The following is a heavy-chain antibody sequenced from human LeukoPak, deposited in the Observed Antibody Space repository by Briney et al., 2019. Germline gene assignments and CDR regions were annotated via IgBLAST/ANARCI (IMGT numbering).Heavy chain of an antibody. CDR2: INWNSGVT. Sequence: GGSLRLSCAASGFTFDDYGMSWVRHVPGRGLEWICGINWNSGVTGYADSVKGRFNISRDNAKNSLFLQMNSLRAEDTAFYYCARGVGPTVTADYFQNWGQGTLVTVS. D-gene: IGHD4-17*01. V-gene: IGHV3-20*04. CDR1: GFTFDDYG. J-gene: IGHJ1*01. CDR3: ARGVGPTVTADYFQN.